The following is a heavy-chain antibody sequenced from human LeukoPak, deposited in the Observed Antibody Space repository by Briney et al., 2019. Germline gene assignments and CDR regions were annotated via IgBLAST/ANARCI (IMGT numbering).Heavy chain of an antibody. CDR3: ARDNVSGWYSPYYYYGMDV. D-gene: IGHD6-13*01. CDR2: IYHSGST. V-gene: IGHV4-38-2*01. J-gene: IGHJ6*04. CDR1: GYSISSGYY. Sequence: SETLSLTCAVSGYSISSGYYWGWIRQPPGKGLEWIGSIYHSGSTYYNPSLKSRVTISVDTSKNQFSLKLSSVTAADTAVYYCARDNVSGWYSPYYYYGMDVWGKGTTITVSS.